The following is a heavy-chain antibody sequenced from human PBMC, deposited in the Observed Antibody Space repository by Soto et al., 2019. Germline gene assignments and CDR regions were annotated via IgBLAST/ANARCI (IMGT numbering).Heavy chain of an antibody. J-gene: IGHJ4*02. V-gene: IGHV3-66*01. CDR1: GFTVSTKY. Sequence: EVQLVESGGGLVQPGVSLRLSCAASGFTVSTKYMSWVRQAPGKGLERVSVIYSGGSTFYADSVRGRFTISRDNSKNTVNLQMNSLRAEDTAVYYCARDPWAADYWGQGTLVTVSS. D-gene: IGHD3-16*01. CDR3: ARDPWAADY. CDR2: IYSGGST.